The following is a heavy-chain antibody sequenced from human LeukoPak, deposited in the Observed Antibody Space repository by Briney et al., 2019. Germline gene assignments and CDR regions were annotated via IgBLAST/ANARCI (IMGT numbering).Heavy chain of an antibody. CDR3: ARHRPMTTEAFDI. V-gene: IGHV4-39*01. CDR1: GGSISSSSYC. J-gene: IGHJ3*02. CDR2: IYYSGST. D-gene: IGHD4-11*01. Sequence: PSETLSLTCTVSGGSISSSSYCWGWIRQPPGKGLEWIGSIYYSGSTYYNPSLKSRVTISVDTSKNQFSLKLSSVTAADTAVYYCARHRPMTTEAFDIWGQGTMVTVSS.